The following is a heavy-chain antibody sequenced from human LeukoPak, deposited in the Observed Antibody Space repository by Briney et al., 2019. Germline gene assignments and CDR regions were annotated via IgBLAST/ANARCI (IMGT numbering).Heavy chain of an antibody. CDR2: INAYNGNT. CDR3: ARDGEFQFPYYYYYYMDV. J-gene: IGHJ6*03. CDR1: GYTFPSYD. V-gene: IGHV1-18*01. D-gene: IGHD3-10*01. Sequence: GAVKGSLKAFGYTFPSYDIQWVGQATGQGLEGMGGINAYNGNTNYAQKLQGRVTMTTNTSTSTAYMELRSLRSDDTAVYYCARDGEFQFPYYYYYYMDVWGKGTTVTISS.